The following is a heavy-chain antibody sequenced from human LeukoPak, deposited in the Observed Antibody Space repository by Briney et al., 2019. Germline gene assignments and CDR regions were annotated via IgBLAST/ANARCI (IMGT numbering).Heavy chain of an antibody. Sequence: PSETLSLTCAVYGGSFSGSYWSWIRQPPGKGLEWIGEINHSGSTNYNPSLKSRVTISVDTSKNQFSLKLSSVTAADTAVYYCARWGHYYYDSSGYYYRADYYYGMDVWGQGTTVTVSS. CDR3: ARWGHYYYDSSGYYYRADYYYGMDV. J-gene: IGHJ6*02. CDR1: GGSFSGSY. V-gene: IGHV4-34*01. D-gene: IGHD3-22*01. CDR2: INHSGST.